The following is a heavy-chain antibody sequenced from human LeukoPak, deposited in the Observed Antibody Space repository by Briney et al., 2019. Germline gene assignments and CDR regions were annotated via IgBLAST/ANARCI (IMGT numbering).Heavy chain of an antibody. Sequence: GASVKVSCKASGYTFTSYYIHWVRQAPGQGLEWMGIINPSGGSTTYAQKFQGRVTITADESTSTAYMELSSLRSEDTAVYYCASSDSSGYYKNYFDYWGQGTLVTVSS. CDR2: INPSGGST. D-gene: IGHD3-22*01. V-gene: IGHV1-46*01. CDR3: ASSDSSGYYKNYFDY. CDR1: GYTFTSYY. J-gene: IGHJ4*02.